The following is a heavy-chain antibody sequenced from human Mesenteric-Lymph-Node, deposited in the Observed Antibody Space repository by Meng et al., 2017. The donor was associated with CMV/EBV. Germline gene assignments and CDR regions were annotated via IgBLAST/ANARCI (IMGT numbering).Heavy chain of an antibody. J-gene: IGHJ5*02. CDR2: IISDGST. D-gene: IGHD2-2*01. CDR3: ARGVWYCSSTSCYYWFDP. CDR1: GGSISSSYYY. Sequence: SETLSLTCTVSGGSISSSYYYWAWIRQPPGKGLEWIASIISDGSTFYSPSLKSRVTMSDDTSKNRGSLKLSSVTAADTAVYYCARGVWYCSSTSCYYWFDPWGQGTLVTVSS. V-gene: IGHV4-39*07.